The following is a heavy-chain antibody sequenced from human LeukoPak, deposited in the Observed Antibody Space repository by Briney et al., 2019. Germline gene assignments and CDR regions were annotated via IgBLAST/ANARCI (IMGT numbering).Heavy chain of an antibody. J-gene: IGHJ4*02. CDR1: GFTFGNYE. D-gene: IGHD3-10*01. V-gene: IGHV3-48*03. CDR3: AKLFESGTYNNFFHY. Sequence: GGSLRLSCGASGFTFGNYEMNWVRQAPGKGLEWVSYIGTGNNKHYADSVKGRFTTSRDDAKNTLYLQMNSLRPEDTAIYYCAKLFESGTYNNFFHYWGQGTLVTVFS. CDR2: IGTGNNK.